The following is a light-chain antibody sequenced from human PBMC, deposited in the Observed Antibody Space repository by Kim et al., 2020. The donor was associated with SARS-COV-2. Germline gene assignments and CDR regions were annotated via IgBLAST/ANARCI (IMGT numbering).Light chain of an antibody. V-gene: IGLV1-47*01. CDR2: RNN. J-gene: IGLJ2*01. CDR3: AAWDDSLSGRYVV. CDR1: SSNSGSNY. Sequence: VTFYCPGSSSNSGSNYVYWYQQLPGTAPKLLIYRNNQRPSGVPDRFSGSKSGTSASLAISGLRSEDEADYYCAAWDDSLSGRYVVFGGGTKLTVL.